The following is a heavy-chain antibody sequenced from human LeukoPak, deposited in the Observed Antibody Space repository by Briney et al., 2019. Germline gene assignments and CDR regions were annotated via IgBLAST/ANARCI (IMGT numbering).Heavy chain of an antibody. D-gene: IGHD6-13*01. J-gene: IGHJ3*02. CDR1: GFTFSSYS. V-gene: IGHV3-21*01. CDR3: ANLGIAAAGTAGRAFDI. Sequence: GGSLRLSCAASGFTFSSYSMNWVRQAPGKGLEWVSSISTSSSYIYYADSVKGRFTISRDNSKNTLYLQMNSLRAEDTAVYCCANLGIAAAGTAGRAFDIWGQGTMVTVSS. CDR2: ISTSSSYI.